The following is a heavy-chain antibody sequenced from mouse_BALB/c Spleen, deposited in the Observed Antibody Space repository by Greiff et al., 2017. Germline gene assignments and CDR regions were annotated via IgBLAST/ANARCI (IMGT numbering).Heavy chain of an antibody. V-gene: IGHV5-12-1*01. D-gene: IGHD3-1*01. CDR1: GFAFSSYD. CDR3: ARQARAMDY. J-gene: IGHJ2*01. CDR2: ISSGGGST. Sequence: EVKLQESGGGLVKPGGSLKLSCAASGFAFSSYDMSWVRQTPEKRLEWVAYISSGGGSTYYPDTVKGRFTISRDNAKNTLYLQMSSLKSEDTAMYYCARQARAMDYWGQGTTLTVSS.